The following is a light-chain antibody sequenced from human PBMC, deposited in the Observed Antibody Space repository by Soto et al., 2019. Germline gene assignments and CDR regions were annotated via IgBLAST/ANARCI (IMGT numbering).Light chain of an antibody. Sequence: QSALTQPASVSGSPGQSITISCTGASSDVGRYNYVSWYQQHPGKAPKLMIYEVTNRPSGVSNRFSGSKSGNTASLTISGLQAEDEADYYCSSYTSSSIRVFGGGTKVTVL. CDR2: EVT. CDR1: SSDVGRYNY. CDR3: SSYTSSSIRV. V-gene: IGLV2-14*01. J-gene: IGLJ3*02.